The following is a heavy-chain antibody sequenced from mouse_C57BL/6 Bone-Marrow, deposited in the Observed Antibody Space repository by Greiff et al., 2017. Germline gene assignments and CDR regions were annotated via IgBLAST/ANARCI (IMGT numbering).Heavy chain of an antibody. D-gene: IGHD1-1*01. J-gene: IGHJ1*03. CDR3: ARERVVITDWYFDV. V-gene: IGHV1-9*01. Sequence: VQLQQSGAELMKPGASVKLSCKATGYTFTGYWIEWVKQRPGHGLEWIGEILPGSGSTNYNEKFKGKATFTADTSSNTAYMQLSSLTTVDAAIYYCARERVVITDWYFDVWGTGPTVTVSS. CDR1: GYTFTGYW. CDR2: ILPGSGST.